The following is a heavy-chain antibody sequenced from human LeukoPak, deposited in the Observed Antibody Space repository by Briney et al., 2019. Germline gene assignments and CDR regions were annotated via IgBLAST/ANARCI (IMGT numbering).Heavy chain of an antibody. J-gene: IGHJ4*02. Sequence: PGGSLRVSCAASGFTFSGSAMHWVRQASGKGLEWVGRIRSKANSYATAYAASVKGRFTISRDDSKNTAYLQMNSLKTEDTAVYYCTRRYCSSTSCDDYWGQGTLVTVSS. CDR3: TRRYCSSTSCDDY. D-gene: IGHD2-2*01. V-gene: IGHV3-73*01. CDR1: GFTFSGSA. CDR2: IRSKANSYAT.